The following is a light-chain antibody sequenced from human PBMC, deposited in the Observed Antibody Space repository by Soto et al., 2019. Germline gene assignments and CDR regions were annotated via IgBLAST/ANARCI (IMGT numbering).Light chain of an antibody. CDR3: SSYAGSNNVGV. V-gene: IGLV7-46*01. Sequence: QAVVTQEPSLTVSPGGTVTLTCGSNTGAVTSGHYPYWFQQKPGQAPRTLIYDTSNKHSWTPARFSGSLLGGKAALTLSGALPEDEAEYYCSSYAGSNNVGVFGGGTKLTVL. CDR1: TGAVTSGHY. CDR2: DTS. J-gene: IGLJ2*01.